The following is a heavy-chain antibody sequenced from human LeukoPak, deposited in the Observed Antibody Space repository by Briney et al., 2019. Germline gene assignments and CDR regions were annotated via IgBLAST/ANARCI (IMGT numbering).Heavy chain of an antibody. CDR3: ARKEYCSSTSCPVGEDWFDP. D-gene: IGHD2-2*01. CDR2: ISAYNGNT. Sequence: GASVKVSYKASGYTFTSYGISWVRQAPGQGLEWMGWISAYNGNTNYAQKLQGRVTMTTDTSTSTAYMELRSLRSDDTAVYYCARKEYCSSTSCPVGEDWFDPWGQGPLVTVSS. J-gene: IGHJ5*02. CDR1: GYTFTSYG. V-gene: IGHV1-18*01.